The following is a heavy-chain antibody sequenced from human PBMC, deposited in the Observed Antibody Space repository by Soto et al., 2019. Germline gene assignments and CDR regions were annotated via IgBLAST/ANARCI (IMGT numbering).Heavy chain of an antibody. Sequence: ASVQVSCKTSGYFFNDYHMHWARKAPGQGLEWMGWINPKNGDTNYAQKFQDRVTMTRDTSISTVYIELSRLTSDDTAVYYCARGFSAGKGSPPDFWGQGSLVTVSS. CDR2: INPKNGDT. V-gene: IGHV1-2*02. CDR3: ARGFSAGKGSPPDF. J-gene: IGHJ4*02. D-gene: IGHD6-13*01. CDR1: GYFFNDYH.